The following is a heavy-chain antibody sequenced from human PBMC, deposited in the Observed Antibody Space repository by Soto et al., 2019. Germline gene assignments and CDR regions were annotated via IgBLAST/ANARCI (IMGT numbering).Heavy chain of an antibody. CDR3: ARDLASYDYGEGD. J-gene: IGHJ4*02. V-gene: IGHV4-4*07. CDR2: VYSSGTT. CDR1: RCSINSYW. Sequence: SATLSLTCPFARCSINSYWWSWIRQPAGKGLEWIGRVYSSGTTDYNPSLNSRAAMSVETYKNQFSLKLSSVTAADTAVYYCARDLASYDYGEGDWGKGIKVT. D-gene: IGHD5-12*01.